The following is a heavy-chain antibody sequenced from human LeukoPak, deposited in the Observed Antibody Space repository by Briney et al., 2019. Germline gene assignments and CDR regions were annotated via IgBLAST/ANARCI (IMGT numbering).Heavy chain of an antibody. CDR1: GGTFSSYA. V-gene: IGHV1-69*15. Sequence: ASVKVSCKASGGTFSSYAISWVLQAPGQGLEWMGRIIPIFGTANYAQKFQGRVTITADESTSTAYMELSSLRSEDTAVYHCARGLLWFGIPYYFVYWGQGTLVTVSS. CDR2: IIPIFGTA. D-gene: IGHD3-10*01. J-gene: IGHJ4*02. CDR3: ARGLLWFGIPYYFVY.